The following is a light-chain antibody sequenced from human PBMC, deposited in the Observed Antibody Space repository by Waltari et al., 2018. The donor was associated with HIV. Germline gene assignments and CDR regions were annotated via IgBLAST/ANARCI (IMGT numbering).Light chain of an antibody. CDR2: DAS. CDR1: QSVDSY. V-gene: IGKV3-11*01. Sequence: EILLTQSPGTLSLSPGERATLSCRASQSVDSYLAWYQQKPGQAPRLLIFDASIRATGIPARFSGSGSGTDFTLASTSLEPEDFAVYYCQQRRSWPITFGQGTRLEIK. CDR3: QQRRSWPIT. J-gene: IGKJ5*01.